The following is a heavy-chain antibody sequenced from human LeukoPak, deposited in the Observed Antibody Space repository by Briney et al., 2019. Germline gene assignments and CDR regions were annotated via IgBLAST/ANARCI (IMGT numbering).Heavy chain of an antibody. J-gene: IGHJ6*02. CDR1: GYTFTSYG. Sequence: GASVTVSCTASGYTFTSYGISWVRQAPGQGLEWMGWISAYNGNTNYAQKLQGRVTMTTDTSTSTAYMELRSLRSDDTAVYYCARDDYGDYDLNYYYYGMDVWGQGTTVTVSS. V-gene: IGHV1-18*01. D-gene: IGHD4-17*01. CDR2: ISAYNGNT. CDR3: ARDDYGDYDLNYYYYGMDV.